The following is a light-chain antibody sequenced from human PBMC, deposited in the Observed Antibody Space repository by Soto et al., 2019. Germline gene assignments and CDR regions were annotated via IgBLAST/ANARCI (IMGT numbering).Light chain of an antibody. J-gene: IGLJ2*01. V-gene: IGLV1-40*01. CDR3: QSYDSSLSGSI. Sequence: QSVLTQPPSVSGAPGQRVTISCTGSSSNIGAGYDVHWYQHLPETAPKLLIYGNINRPSGVPDRFSGSRSGTSASLAITGLQAEDEADYYCQSYDSSLSGSIFGGGTKLTVL. CDR2: GNI. CDR1: SSNIGAGYD.